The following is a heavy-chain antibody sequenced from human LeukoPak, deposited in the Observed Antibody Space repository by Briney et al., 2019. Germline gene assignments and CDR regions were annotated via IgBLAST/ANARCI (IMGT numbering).Heavy chain of an antibody. CDR1: GFTFSSYW. CDR3: ARVVELRSIDY. Sequence: GGSLRLSCAASGFTFSSYWMSWVRQAPGKGLEWVANIKQDGSEKYYVDSVKGRFTISRDNAKNPLYLQMNSLRAEDTAVYYCARVVELRSIDYWGQGTLVTVSS. D-gene: IGHD1-26*01. V-gene: IGHV3-7*04. CDR2: IKQDGSEK. J-gene: IGHJ4*02.